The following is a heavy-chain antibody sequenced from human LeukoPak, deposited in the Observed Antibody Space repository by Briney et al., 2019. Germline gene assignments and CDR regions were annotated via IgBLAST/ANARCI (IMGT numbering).Heavy chain of an antibody. D-gene: IGHD3-22*01. V-gene: IGHV3-23*01. CDR1: GFTLSRHA. CDR2: ISGSGGST. Sequence: GSLRLSCATSGFTLSRHAMRWVRQAPGKGLGWVPAISGSGGSTYYADSVKGRFTISRDNSKNTLYLQMNSLRAEDTAVYYCATYSSLNRREFQYWGQGTLLTVSS. CDR3: ATYSSLNRREFQY. J-gene: IGHJ1*01.